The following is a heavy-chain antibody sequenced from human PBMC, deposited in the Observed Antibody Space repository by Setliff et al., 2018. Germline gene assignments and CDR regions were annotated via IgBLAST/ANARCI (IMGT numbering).Heavy chain of an antibody. V-gene: IGHV4-61*02. D-gene: IGHD2-2*01. Sequence: SETLSLTCNVSGDSISSGIYHWSWIRQPAGKGLEWIGRIYVNGGSTTYSPSLKSRVTISVDTSKNQFSLNLSSVTAADTAVYYCARAGYELGQYNWFDPWGQGTLVTVSS. CDR1: GDSISSGIYH. J-gene: IGHJ5*02. CDR3: ARAGYELGQYNWFDP. CDR2: IYVNGGST.